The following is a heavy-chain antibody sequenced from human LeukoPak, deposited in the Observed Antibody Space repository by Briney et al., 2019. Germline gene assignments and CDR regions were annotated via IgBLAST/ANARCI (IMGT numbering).Heavy chain of an antibody. CDR1: GYTFTGYY. D-gene: IGHD3-10*01. V-gene: IGHV1-8*03. CDR2: MNPNSGNT. Sequence: ASVKVSCKASGYTFTGYYMHWVRQAPGQGLEWMGWMNPNSGNTGYAQKFQGRVTITRNTSISTAYMELNSLRAEDTAVYYCARVWGFGELSEYYFDYWGQGTLVTVSS. J-gene: IGHJ4*02. CDR3: ARVWGFGELSEYYFDY.